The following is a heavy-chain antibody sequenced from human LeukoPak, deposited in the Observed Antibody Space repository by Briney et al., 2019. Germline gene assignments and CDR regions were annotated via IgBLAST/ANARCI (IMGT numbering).Heavy chain of an antibody. J-gene: IGHJ5*02. CDR1: GGSISSSNW. V-gene: IGHV4-4*02. CDR2: IYHSGST. CDR3: ARVLYDYVWGSYRPPLT. Sequence: SETLSPTCAVSGGSISSSNWWSWVRQPPGKGLEWIGEIYHSGSTNYNPSLKSRVTISVDKSKNQFSLKLSSVTAADTAVYYCARVLYDYVWGSYRPPLTWGQGTLVTVSS. D-gene: IGHD3-16*02.